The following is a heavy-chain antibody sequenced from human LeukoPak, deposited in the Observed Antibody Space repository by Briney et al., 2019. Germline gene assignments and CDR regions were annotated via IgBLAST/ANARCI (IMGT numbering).Heavy chain of an antibody. Sequence: PGGSLRLSCAASGFTFSSYEMNWVRQAPGKGLVWVSRISDDGSITTYADSVQGRFNVSRDNAKSTVFLQMNSLRVEDTAVYFCVRRYYEYNVYDRLFDFWARGILVTVS. CDR2: ISDDGSIT. CDR1: GFTFSSYE. J-gene: IGHJ4*02. CDR3: VRRYYEYNVYDRLFDF. V-gene: IGHV3-74*03. D-gene: IGHD5/OR15-5a*01.